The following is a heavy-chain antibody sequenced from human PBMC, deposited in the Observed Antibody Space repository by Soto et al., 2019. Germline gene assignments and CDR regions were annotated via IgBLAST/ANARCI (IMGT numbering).Heavy chain of an antibody. CDR3: ARHQGDYPDYFDY. CDR2: IYYSGST. J-gene: IGHJ4*02. V-gene: IGHV4-59*08. Sequence: SETLSLTCTVPGGSISSYYWSWIRQPPGKGLEWIGYIYYSGSTNYNPSLKSRVTISVDTSKNQFSLKLSSVTAADTAVYYCARHQGDYPDYFDYWGQGTLVTVSS. CDR1: GGSISSYY. D-gene: IGHD4-17*01.